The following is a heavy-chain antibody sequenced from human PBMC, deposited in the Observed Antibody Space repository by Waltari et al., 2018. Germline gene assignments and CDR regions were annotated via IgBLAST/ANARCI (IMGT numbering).Heavy chain of an antibody. CDR2: ISWNSGSI. CDR1: GFTFDDYA. CDR3: AKDSSYSGSYSPIRYFDL. Sequence: EVQLVESGGGLVQPGRSLRLSCAASGFTFDDYAMHWVRQAPGQGLEWVSGISWNSGSIGYADSVKGRFTISRDNAKNSLYLQMNSLRAEDMALYYCAKDSSYSGSYSPIRYFDLWGRGTLVTVSS. D-gene: IGHD1-26*01. J-gene: IGHJ2*01. V-gene: IGHV3-9*03.